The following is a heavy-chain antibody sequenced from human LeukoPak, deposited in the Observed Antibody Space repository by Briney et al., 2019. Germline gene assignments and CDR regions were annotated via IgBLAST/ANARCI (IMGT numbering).Heavy chain of an antibody. J-gene: IGHJ4*02. CDR3: AKDYYGSGSYYNGDTDY. V-gene: IGHV3-30*02. Sequence: PGGSLRLPCAASGFTFSSYGMHWVRQVPGKGLEWVAFIRYDGSNKYYADSVKGRFTISRDNSKNTLYLQMNSLRAEDTAVYYCAKDYYGSGSYYNGDTDYWGQGTLVTVSS. CDR1: GFTFSSYG. D-gene: IGHD3-10*01. CDR2: IRYDGSNK.